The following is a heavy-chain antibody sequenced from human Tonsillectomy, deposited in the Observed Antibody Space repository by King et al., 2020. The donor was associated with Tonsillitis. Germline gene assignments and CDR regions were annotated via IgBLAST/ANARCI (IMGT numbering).Heavy chain of an antibody. CDR3: AQTWDSAILHWYFDL. J-gene: IGHJ2*01. Sequence: QLQESGSGLVKPSQTLSLTCAVSGGSISSGDYSWSWIRQPPGKGLEWIGYIYHSGNTYYNPSLKSRVTISVDRSKNQFSLRLSSVTAADTAVYYCAQTWDSAILHWYFDLWGRGTLVTVSS. CDR2: IYHSGNT. V-gene: IGHV4-30-2*01. D-gene: IGHD5-18*01. CDR1: GGSISSGDYS.